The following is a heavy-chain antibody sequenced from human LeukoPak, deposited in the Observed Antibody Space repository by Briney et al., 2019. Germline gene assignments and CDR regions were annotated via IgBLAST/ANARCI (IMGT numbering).Heavy chain of an antibody. V-gene: IGHV3-48*01. D-gene: IGHD1-26*01. CDR2: ISSSSSTI. Sequence: GGSLRLSCAASQITFSSYSMNWVRQAPGKGLEWVSHISSSSSTIYYADSVKGRFTISRDNSKNTLALQMSDLRAEDTAIYYCAKSQYTGNYHFDNWGQGTLVTVSS. CDR1: QITFSSYS. J-gene: IGHJ4*02. CDR3: AKSQYTGNYHFDN.